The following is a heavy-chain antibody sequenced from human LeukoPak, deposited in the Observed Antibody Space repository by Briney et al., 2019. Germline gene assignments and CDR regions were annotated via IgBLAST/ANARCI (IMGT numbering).Heavy chain of an antibody. CDR3: AKANWVANADAVW. J-gene: IGHJ4*02. V-gene: IGHV3-23*01. Sequence: PGGSLRLSCAASGFTFSSYGMSWVRQAPGKGLEWVSCISGGGRTFYADSVKGRFTLSRDDSRNTVYLQLNNLTVEDTAVYYCAKANWVANADAVWWGQGTLVTVSS. CDR2: ISGGGRT. D-gene: IGHD1-1*01. CDR1: GFTFSSYG.